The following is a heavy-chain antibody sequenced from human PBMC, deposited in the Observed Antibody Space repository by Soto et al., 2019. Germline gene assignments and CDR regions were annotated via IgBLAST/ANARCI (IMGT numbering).Heavy chain of an antibody. J-gene: IGHJ4*02. CDR3: ARDNGYGHFDS. CDR2: MFYSGST. V-gene: IGHV4-31*03. D-gene: IGHD5-12*01. CDR1: DASICSGRPC. Sequence: SETLSLTYTVSDASICSGRPCWSWLRQHPGNGLEWIGYMFYSGSTYYHPSLKSRVNISADTSKNQFSLRLTSVTPADTAVYYCARDNGYGHFDSWGQGTLVTVSS.